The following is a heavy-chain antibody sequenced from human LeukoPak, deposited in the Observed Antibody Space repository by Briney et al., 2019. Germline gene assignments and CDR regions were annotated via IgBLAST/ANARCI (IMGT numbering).Heavy chain of an antibody. CDR1: GYSFTSYW. J-gene: IGHJ4*02. CDR2: IYPGDSDT. V-gene: IGHV5-51*01. D-gene: IGHD3-22*01. Sequence: GESLKISCKGSGYSFTSYWIGWVRQMPEKGLEWMGIIYPGDSDTRYSPSFQGQVTISADKSISTAYLQWSSLKASDTAMYYCARFDRYYDSSGYYYFDYWGQGTLVTVSS. CDR3: ARFDRYYDSSGYYYFDY.